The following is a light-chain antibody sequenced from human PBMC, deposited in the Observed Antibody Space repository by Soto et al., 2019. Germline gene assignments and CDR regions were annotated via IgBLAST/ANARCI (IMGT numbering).Light chain of an antibody. CDR2: DAS. CDR3: QHRDTWPFA. Sequence: EMVVTQSPATLSLSPGERATISCRASQSVSRFLAWYQQKTGQAPRLLIYDASNRATGIPARFSGSGSGTDFILTISRLEPEDFAVYDCQHRDTWPFAFGTRNRVDI. V-gene: IGKV3-11*01. J-gene: IGKJ3*01. CDR1: QSVSRF.